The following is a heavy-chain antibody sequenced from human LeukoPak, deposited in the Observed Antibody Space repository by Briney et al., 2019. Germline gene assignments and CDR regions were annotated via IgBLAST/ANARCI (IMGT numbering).Heavy chain of an antibody. CDR3: ARVTDYGDFFYYYYYMDV. J-gene: IGHJ6*03. Sequence: GGSLRLSCAASGFIFSSHGMNWVRQAPGKGLEWVSGISPSGDATFYADSVKGRFTISRDNAKNSLYLQMNSLRAEDTAVYYCARVTDYGDFFYYYYYMDVWGKGTTVTVSS. V-gene: IGHV3-23*01. D-gene: IGHD4-17*01. CDR2: ISPSGDAT. CDR1: GFIFSSHG.